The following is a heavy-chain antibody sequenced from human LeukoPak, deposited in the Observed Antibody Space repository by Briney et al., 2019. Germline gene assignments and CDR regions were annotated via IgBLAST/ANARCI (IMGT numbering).Heavy chain of an antibody. V-gene: IGHV3-23*01. Sequence: PGGSLRLSCAASGFTFSNYGMTWVRQAPGKGLEWVSAISGSGTYIHYADSVKGRFTISRDNSENTLYLQMNSLRVEDTAVYYCAKGPHCSSATCYTYYFDSWGQGTLDTVSS. D-gene: IGHD2-2*01. J-gene: IGHJ4*02. CDR2: ISGSGTYI. CDR3: AKGPHCSSATCYTYYFDS. CDR1: GFTFSNYG.